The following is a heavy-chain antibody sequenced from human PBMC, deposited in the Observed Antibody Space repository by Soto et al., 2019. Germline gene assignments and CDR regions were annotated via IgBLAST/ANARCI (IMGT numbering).Heavy chain of an antibody. V-gene: IGHV3-21*01. Sequence: GSLRLSCAASGFTFSSYSMNWVRQAPGKGLEWVSSISSSSSYIYYADSVKGRFTISRDNAKNSLYLQMNSLRAEDTAVYYCARVSYEYSSSYYFDYWGQGTLVTVSS. J-gene: IGHJ4*02. D-gene: IGHD6-6*01. CDR3: ARVSYEYSSSYYFDY. CDR1: GFTFSSYS. CDR2: ISSSSSYI.